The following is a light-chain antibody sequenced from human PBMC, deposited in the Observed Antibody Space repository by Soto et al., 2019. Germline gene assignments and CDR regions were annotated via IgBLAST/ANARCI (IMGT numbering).Light chain of an antibody. Sequence: LAQPASVSGSPGQSITISCPGTSSDIGAFSYVSWYQLHPGKAPKFLIYEVNNRPSGVSDRFSGSKSGNTASLNISGLQAEDEADYYCASYSSNDTPYVFGTGTKVTVL. V-gene: IGLV2-14*01. CDR2: EVN. CDR3: ASYSSNDTPYV. J-gene: IGLJ1*01. CDR1: SSDIGAFSY.